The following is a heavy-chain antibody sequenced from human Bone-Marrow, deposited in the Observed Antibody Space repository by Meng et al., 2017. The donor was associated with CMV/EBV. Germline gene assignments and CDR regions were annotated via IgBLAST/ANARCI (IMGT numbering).Heavy chain of an antibody. CDR3: ARDILVGDGYNLAGYGMDV. D-gene: IGHD5-24*01. V-gene: IGHV3-21*05. CDR1: GFTVSSNY. J-gene: IGHJ6*02. CDR2: ISSSSSYI. Sequence: GGSLRLSCAASGFTVSSNYMNWIRQAPGKGLEWVSYISSSSSYIYYADSVKGRFTISRDNAKNSLYLQMNSLRAEDTAVYYCARDILVGDGYNLAGYGMDVWGQGTTVTVSS.